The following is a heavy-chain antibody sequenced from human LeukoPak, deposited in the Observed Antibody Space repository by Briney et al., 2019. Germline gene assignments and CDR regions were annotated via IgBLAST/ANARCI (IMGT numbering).Heavy chain of an antibody. J-gene: IGHJ4*02. V-gene: IGHV3-30*18. Sequence: GGSLRLSCAASGFTFSSYGMHWVRQAPGKGLEWVAVISYGGSNKYYADSVKGRFTISRDNSKNTLYLQMNSLRAEDTAVYYCAKDLNGYYYDSSGFGDWGQGTLVTVSS. CDR3: AKDLNGYYYDSSGFGD. D-gene: IGHD3-22*01. CDR2: ISYGGSNK. CDR1: GFTFSSYG.